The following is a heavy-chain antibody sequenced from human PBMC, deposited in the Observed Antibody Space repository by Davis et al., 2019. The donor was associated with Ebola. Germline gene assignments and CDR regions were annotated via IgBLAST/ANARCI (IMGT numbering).Heavy chain of an antibody. J-gene: IGHJ4*02. Sequence: PGGSLRLSCAASGFTFSGSSMHWVRQASGKGLAWVGHLRSKANSYATAYGASVKGRFTISRDDSTNTAYLQMNSLKTEDTAVYYCTTQGNIVATGHDYWGQGTLVTVSS. CDR2: LRSKANSYAT. D-gene: IGHD5-12*01. CDR3: TTQGNIVATGHDY. CDR1: GFTFSGSS. V-gene: IGHV3-73*01.